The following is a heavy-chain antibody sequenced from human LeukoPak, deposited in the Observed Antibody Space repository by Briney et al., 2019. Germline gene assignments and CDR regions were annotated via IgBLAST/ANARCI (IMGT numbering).Heavy chain of an antibody. CDR1: GFTFSDYY. CDR2: IYYSGST. Sequence: LRLSCAASGFTFSDYYMSWIRQPPGKGLEWIGYIYYSGSTYYNPSLKSRVTISVDTSKNQFSLKLSSVTAADTAVYYCARVTIFGVVIRQWGQGTLVTVSS. V-gene: IGHV4-30-4*01. J-gene: IGHJ4*02. D-gene: IGHD3-3*01. CDR3: ARVTIFGVVIRQ.